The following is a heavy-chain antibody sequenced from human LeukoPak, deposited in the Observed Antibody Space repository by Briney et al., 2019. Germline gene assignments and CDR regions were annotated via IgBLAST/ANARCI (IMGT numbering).Heavy chain of an antibody. CDR3: ARVDRTYYYDSSGYFDS. D-gene: IGHD3-22*01. CDR2: IYSGGST. V-gene: IGHV3-53*01. J-gene: IGHJ4*02. Sequence: LPGGSLILSCAASGFTVSSNYMSWVRQAPGKGLEWVSVIYSGGSTYYADSVKGRFTISRDNSKNTLYLQMNSLRAEDTAVYYCARVDRTYYYDSSGYFDSWGQGTLVTVSS. CDR1: GFTVSSNY.